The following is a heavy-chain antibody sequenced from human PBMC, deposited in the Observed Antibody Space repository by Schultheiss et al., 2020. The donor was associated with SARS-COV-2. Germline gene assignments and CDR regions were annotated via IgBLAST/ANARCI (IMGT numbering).Heavy chain of an antibody. CDR3: ARANRLFWSGYLDKYYYYMDV. J-gene: IGHJ6*03. Sequence: SETLSLTCAVYGGSFSGYYWSWIRQPPGKGLEWIGEINHSGSTNYNPSLKSRVTISVDTSKNQFSLKLSSVTAADTAVYYCARANRLFWSGYLDKYYYYMDVWGKGTTVTVSS. CDR2: INHSGST. V-gene: IGHV4-34*01. CDR1: GGSFSGYY. D-gene: IGHD3-3*01.